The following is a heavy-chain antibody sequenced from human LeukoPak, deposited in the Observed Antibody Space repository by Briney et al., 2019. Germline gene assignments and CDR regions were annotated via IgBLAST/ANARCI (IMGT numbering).Heavy chain of an antibody. Sequence: QPSETLSLTCTVSGGSISSGTYYWGWIRQPPGKGLEWIGSIYHSGSTYYNPSLKSRVTISVDTSKNQFSLKLSSVTAADTAVYYCARVKDNYWGQGTLVTVSS. CDR3: ARVKDNY. V-gene: IGHV4-39*07. J-gene: IGHJ4*02. CDR2: IYHSGST. CDR1: GGSISSGTYY.